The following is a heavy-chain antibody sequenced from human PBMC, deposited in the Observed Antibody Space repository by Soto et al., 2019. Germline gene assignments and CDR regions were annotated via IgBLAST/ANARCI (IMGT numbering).Heavy chain of an antibody. D-gene: IGHD3-10*01. CDR2: IYYSGGT. V-gene: IGHV4-39*01. J-gene: IGHJ4*02. CDR1: GGSISSSSDY. Sequence: SETLSLTCTVSGGSISSSSDYWGWIRQPPGKGLEGIGSIYYSGGTYYNPALKSRVTISVDTSKNQFSLQLSSVTAADTAVYYCARREGLTMVRGADIYYFDYWGQGTLVTVSS. CDR3: ARREGLTMVRGADIYYFDY.